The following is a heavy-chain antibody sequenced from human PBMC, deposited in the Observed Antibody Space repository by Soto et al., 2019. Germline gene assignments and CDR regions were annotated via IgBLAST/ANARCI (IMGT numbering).Heavy chain of an antibody. D-gene: IGHD4-17*01. V-gene: IGHV1-69*01. CDR2: ITPAFGSA. CDR3: ARSLEGTTVTNWFDP. CDR1: ADTFNSYS. J-gene: IGHJ5*02. Sequence: QVQLVQSGAEVKKPASSVKVSCKASADTFNSYSLSWLRQAPGQRLEWMGGITPAFGSADYAQTFEDRFTMTADVSTSTIYMELSSLRSDDTAVYYCARSLEGTTVTNWFDPWGQGALVTVSS.